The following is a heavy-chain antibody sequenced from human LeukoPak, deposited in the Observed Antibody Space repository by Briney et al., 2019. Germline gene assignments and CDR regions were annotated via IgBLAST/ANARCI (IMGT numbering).Heavy chain of an antibody. D-gene: IGHD3-22*01. V-gene: IGHV3-64*01. CDR2: ISIDGGDT. CDR3: ARVLRDISDYYDY. Sequence: GGSLRLSCAASGFRFSSYAMHWVRQAPGKGLEYVSAISIDGGDTFYASSVKGRFTISRDNSKSTLYLQMGSLRAEDMAVYYCARVLRDISDYYDYWGQGTLVTVSS. CDR1: GFRFSSYA. J-gene: IGHJ4*02.